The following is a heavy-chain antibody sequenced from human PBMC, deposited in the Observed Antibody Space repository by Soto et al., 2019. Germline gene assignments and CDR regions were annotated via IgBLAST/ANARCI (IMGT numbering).Heavy chain of an antibody. CDR1: GYTFTSYG. J-gene: IGHJ4*02. CDR3: ARGQTHCSGGSCYAAYFDY. V-gene: IGHV1-18*04. D-gene: IGHD2-15*01. CDR2: ISAYNGNT. Sequence: EASVKVSCKASGYTFTSYGISWVRQAPGQGLEWMGWISAYNGNTNYAQKLQGRVTMTTDTSTSTAYMELRSLRSDDTAVYYCARGQTHCSGGSCYAAYFDYWGQGTLVTVSS.